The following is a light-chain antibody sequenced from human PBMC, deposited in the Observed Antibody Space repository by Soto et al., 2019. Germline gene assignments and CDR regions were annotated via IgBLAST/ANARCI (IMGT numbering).Light chain of an antibody. CDR1: QSISSW. CDR3: QQYNSYSPPWT. J-gene: IGKJ1*01. CDR2: KAS. Sequence: DIQMTQSPSTLSASVGDRVTITCRASQSISSWLAWYQQKPGKAHKLLIYKASSLESGVPSRFSGSGSGTEFTLTISSLQPDDFATYYCQQYNSYSPPWTFGQGTKVE. V-gene: IGKV1-5*03.